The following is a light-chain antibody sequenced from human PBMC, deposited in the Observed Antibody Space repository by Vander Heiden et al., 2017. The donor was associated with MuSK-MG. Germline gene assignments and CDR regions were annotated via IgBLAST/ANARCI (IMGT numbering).Light chain of an antibody. CDR1: QDISNY. CDR3: QQDDNLPLT. J-gene: IGKJ4*01. CDR2: DAS. V-gene: IGKV1-33*01. Sequence: DIQMTQSPSSLSASVGDRVTITCQASQDISNYLNWYQQKPGKAPKLLIYDASNLETGVPSRFSGSGSGTGFTFTISSLQPEDIATYYCQQDDNLPLTFGGGTKVXIK.